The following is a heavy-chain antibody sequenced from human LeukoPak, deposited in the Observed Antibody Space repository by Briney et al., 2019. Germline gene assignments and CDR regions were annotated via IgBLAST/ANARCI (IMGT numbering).Heavy chain of an antibody. Sequence: SETLSLTCTVSGGSISSYYWSWIRQPPGKGLEWIGYIYYSGSTNYNPSLKSRVTISVDTSKNQFSLKLSSVTAADTAVYYCARGRYLTGSSYDILAGYYQNWFDPWGQGTLVTVSS. CDR3: ARGRYLTGSSYDILAGYYQNWFDP. CDR1: GGSISSYY. CDR2: IYYSGST. D-gene: IGHD3-9*01. V-gene: IGHV4-59*12. J-gene: IGHJ5*02.